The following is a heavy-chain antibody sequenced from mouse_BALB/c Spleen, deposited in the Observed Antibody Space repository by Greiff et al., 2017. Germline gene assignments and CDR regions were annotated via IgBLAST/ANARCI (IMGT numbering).Heavy chain of an antibody. J-gene: IGHJ2*01. V-gene: IGHV5-6*01. CDR3: ARVSFDGRYDLDY. D-gene: IGHD2-12*01. Sequence: EVQVVESGADLVKPGGSLKLSCAASGFTFTSYGMPWVRQTPGKGLEWVGIISSGGSSTYYTDSVKGRITITRDNAKNTFYMQMSSLTSEDTAIYCCARVSFDGRYDLDYWGQGTTVTVSA. CDR2: ISSGGSST. CDR1: GFTFTSYG.